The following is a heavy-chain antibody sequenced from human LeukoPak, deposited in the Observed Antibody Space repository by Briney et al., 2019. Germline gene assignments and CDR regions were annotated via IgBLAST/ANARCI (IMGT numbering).Heavy chain of an antibody. J-gene: IGHJ4*02. D-gene: IGHD6-6*01. CDR1: GGSFSGYY. CDR2: INHSGST. V-gene: IGHV4-34*01. Sequence: SETLSLTCAVYGGSFSGYYWSWIRQPPGKGLEWIGEINHSGSTNYNPSLKSRVTISVDTSENQFSLKLSSVTAADTAVYYCARGRGSSSYVAFDYWGQGTLVTVSS. CDR3: ARGRGSSSYVAFDY.